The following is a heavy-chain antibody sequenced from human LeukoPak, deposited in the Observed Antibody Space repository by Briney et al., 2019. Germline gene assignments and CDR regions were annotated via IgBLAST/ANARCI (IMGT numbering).Heavy chain of an antibody. CDR3: ARLSGYSYGYFDY. CDR2: ISWNSGSI. Sequence: GGSLRLSCAASGFTFDDYAMHWVRQAPGKGLEWVSGISWNSGSIGYADSVKGRFTISRDNAKNSLYLQMNNLRAEDTALYCCARLSGYSYGYFDYWGQGTLVTVSS. D-gene: IGHD5-18*01. V-gene: IGHV3-9*01. J-gene: IGHJ4*02. CDR1: GFTFDDYA.